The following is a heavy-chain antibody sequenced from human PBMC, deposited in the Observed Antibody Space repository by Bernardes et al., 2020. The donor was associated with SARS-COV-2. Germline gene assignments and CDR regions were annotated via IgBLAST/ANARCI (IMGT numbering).Heavy chain of an antibody. Sequence: GGSLRLSCATSGFTFSNYIMHWVRQAPGKGLVWVSRINIDGSSTTYADSVKGRFTISRDNAKSTLYLQMNSLRAEDTAVYYCERDLDRYDSWGQGTLLTVSS. CDR2: INIDGSST. CDR3: ERDLDRYDS. D-gene: IGHD3-16*01. CDR1: GFTFSNYI. J-gene: IGHJ5*02. V-gene: IGHV3-74*03.